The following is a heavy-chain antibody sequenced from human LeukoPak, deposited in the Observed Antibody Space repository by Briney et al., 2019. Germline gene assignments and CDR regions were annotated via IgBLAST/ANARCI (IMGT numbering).Heavy chain of an antibody. Sequence: GGSLRLSCAASGFTFSSYAMSWLRQAPGKGLEWVSAISGSGGSTYYADSVKGRFTISRDNSKNTLYLQMNSLRAEDTAVYYCAKEYYYDSSGYGDYWGQGTLVTVSS. V-gene: IGHV3-23*01. D-gene: IGHD3-22*01. CDR3: AKEYYYDSSGYGDY. CDR2: ISGSGGST. CDR1: GFTFSSYA. J-gene: IGHJ4*02.